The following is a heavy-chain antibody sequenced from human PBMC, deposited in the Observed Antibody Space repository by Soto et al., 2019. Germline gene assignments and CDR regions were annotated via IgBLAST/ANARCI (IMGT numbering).Heavy chain of an antibody. D-gene: IGHD1-1*01. J-gene: IGHJ4*02. V-gene: IGHV3-23*01. CDR2: ISGSGGST. CDR3: AKEKGWGYNWIHHDY. CDR1: GFTFSSYA. Sequence: EVQLLESGGGLVQPGGSLRLSCAASGFTFSSYAMSWVRQAPGKGLEWVSAISGSGGSTYYADSVKGRFTISRDNSKNTLYMQMNRLRAEDTAVYYCAKEKGWGYNWIHHDYWGQGTLVTVSS.